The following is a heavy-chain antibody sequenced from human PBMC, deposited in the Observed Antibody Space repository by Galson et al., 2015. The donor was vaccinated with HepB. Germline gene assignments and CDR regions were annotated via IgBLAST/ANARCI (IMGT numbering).Heavy chain of an antibody. J-gene: IGHJ4*02. CDR1: GFSFSDYW. CDR3: VRDRTYKGGNFFDF. D-gene: IGHD3-10*01. CDR2: IRYDEYEY. Sequence: SLRLSCAASGFSFSDYWMSWIRQAPGKRPEWVANIRYDEYEYYYADFVKGRFTISRDNARNSVSLQMSSLRRDDTAVYYCVRDRTYKGGNFFDFWGQGALVTVSS. V-gene: IGHV3-7*03.